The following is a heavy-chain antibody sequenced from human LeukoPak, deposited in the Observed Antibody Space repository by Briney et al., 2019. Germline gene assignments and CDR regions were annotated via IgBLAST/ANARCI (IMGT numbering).Heavy chain of an antibody. V-gene: IGHV1-2*02. CDR3: ARNRYGYNFGY. CDR2: INPNSGGT. D-gene: IGHD5-24*01. J-gene: IGHJ4*02. Sequence: ASVKVSCKASGYTFTDYSFHWVRQAPGQGLEWMGWINPNSGGTNYAQKFRGRVTMTRDTSISTAYMELSSLTSDDTAVYYCARNRYGYNFGYWAQGTLVTVSS. CDR1: GYTFTDYS.